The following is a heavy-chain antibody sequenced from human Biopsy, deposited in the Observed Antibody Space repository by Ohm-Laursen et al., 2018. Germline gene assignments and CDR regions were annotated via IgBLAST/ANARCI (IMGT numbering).Heavy chain of an antibody. J-gene: IGHJ4*02. CDR3: TTYQY. D-gene: IGHD3-16*02. Sequence: GSLRLSCTASGLTFTTALMSWVRQASGKGLEWVGRIKSKTDGGTIDYAASVKGRIIISRDDSKKTVYLQMNNLKTEDTGVYYCTTYQYWGQGTLVTVSS. V-gene: IGHV3-15*01. CDR2: IKSKTDGGTI. CDR1: GLTFTTAL.